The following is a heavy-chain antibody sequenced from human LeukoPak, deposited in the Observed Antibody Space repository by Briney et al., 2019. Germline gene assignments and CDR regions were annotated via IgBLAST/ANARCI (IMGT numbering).Heavy chain of an antibody. V-gene: IGHV4-39*01. CDR3: ARHIQSSSYPSSLEY. D-gene: IGHD3-3*01. CDR1: GGSISSGGYY. J-gene: IGHJ4*02. CDR2: VYYSGST. Sequence: SETLSLTCTVSGGSISSGGYYWAWIRQPPGRGLEWIGSVYYSGSTYYNPSLKSRVTISVDTSKNQFSLKLTSVTAADAAVYYCARHIQSSSYPSSLEYWGQGTLVTVSS.